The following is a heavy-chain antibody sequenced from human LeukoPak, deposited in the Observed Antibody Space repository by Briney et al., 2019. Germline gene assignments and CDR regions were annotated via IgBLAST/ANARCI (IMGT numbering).Heavy chain of an antibody. D-gene: IGHD3-9*01. CDR3: ARDRITISPGAFDI. J-gene: IGHJ3*02. CDR2: IYYSGST. CDR1: GGSVSSGSYY. V-gene: IGHV4-61*01. Sequence: SETLSLTCTVSGGSVSSGSYYWSWIRQPPGKGLEWIGYIYYSGSTNYNPSLKSRVTISVDTSKNQFSLKLSSVTAADTAVYYCARDRITISPGAFDIWGQGTMVTVPS.